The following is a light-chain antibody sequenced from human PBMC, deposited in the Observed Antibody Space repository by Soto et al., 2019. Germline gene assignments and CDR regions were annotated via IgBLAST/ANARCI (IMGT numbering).Light chain of an antibody. J-gene: IGKJ1*01. CDR1: QDIRNT. CDR3: LQYYNFSWT. CDR2: AAS. V-gene: IGKV1-6*01. Sequence: GARVAISCRASQDIRNTLAWYQQKPGEAPKLLIFAASNLQSGAPSRFSGSGSVTDFTLAITGLQPEDFATYYCLQYYNFSWTFGQGTKV.